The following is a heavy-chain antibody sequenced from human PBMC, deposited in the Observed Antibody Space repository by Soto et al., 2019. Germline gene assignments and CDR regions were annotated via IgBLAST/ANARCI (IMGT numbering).Heavy chain of an antibody. CDR3: SGSNTDPIYY. V-gene: IGHV4-4*02. J-gene: IGHJ4*02. Sequence: PSEILSLTCAVGGGCICRRKSWSWVRQPPGKGLEWIGEIYHSGSTNYNPSLKSRVTISVDKSKNQFSLKLSSVTAADTAVYYCSGSNTDPIYYCGQGTLVTVSS. CDR1: GGCICRRKS. D-gene: IGHD3-22*01. CDR2: IYHSGST.